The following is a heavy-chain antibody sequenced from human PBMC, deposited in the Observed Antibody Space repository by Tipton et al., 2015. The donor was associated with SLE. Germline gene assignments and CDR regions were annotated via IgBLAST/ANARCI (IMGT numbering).Heavy chain of an antibody. CDR2: ISTNGVT. V-gene: IGHV4-4*08. CDR3: AKGGEVYAVPHWFDP. J-gene: IGHJ5*02. CDR1: GDSITGYY. D-gene: IGHD2-8*01. Sequence: TLSLTCTVSGDSITGYYWSWIRQSPGKGLEWIGYISTNGVTNYNPSLKSRVTMSIDASKNQFSLTLTSETAADTAVYYCAKGGEVYAVPHWFDPWGQGTLVTVSS.